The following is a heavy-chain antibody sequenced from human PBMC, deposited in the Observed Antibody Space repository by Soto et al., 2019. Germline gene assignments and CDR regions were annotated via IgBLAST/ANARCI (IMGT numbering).Heavy chain of an antibody. V-gene: IGHV3-23*01. D-gene: IGHD3-16*01. CDR3: AKDRRAGGNSAFYFDF. Sequence: GSLRLSRAASGXKFSNYSMSWVRQAPGRGLEWVSLISATGGGTYYADSVKGRFNISRDNSHNTLYLQVHSLTADETAFYYCAKDRRAGGNSAFYFDFWGQGAQGTVSS. CDR1: GXKFSNYS. CDR2: ISATGGGT. J-gene: IGHJ4*02.